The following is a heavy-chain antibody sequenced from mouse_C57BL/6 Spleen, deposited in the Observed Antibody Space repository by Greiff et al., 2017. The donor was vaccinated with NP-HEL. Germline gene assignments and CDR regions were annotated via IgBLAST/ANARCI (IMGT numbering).Heavy chain of an antibody. CDR2: INPNYGTT. V-gene: IGHV1-39*01. D-gene: IGHD2-2*01. Sequence: EVQLQQSGPELVKPGASVKISCKASGYSFTDYNMNWVKQSNGKSLEWIGVINPNYGTTSYNQKFKGKATLTVDQSSSTAYMQLNSLTSEDSAVYYCARSGRSTMVTTDDYYAMDYWGQGTSVTVSS. CDR3: ARSGRSTMVTTDDYYAMDY. J-gene: IGHJ4*01. CDR1: GYSFTDYN.